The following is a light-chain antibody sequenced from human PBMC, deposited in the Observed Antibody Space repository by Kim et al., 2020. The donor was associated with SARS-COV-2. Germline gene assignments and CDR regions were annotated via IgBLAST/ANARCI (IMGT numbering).Light chain of an antibody. CDR3: QQSYSTRYS. CDR2: AAS. Sequence: SASVGDRVTITGRASQSISSYLKWYQQKPVKAPKLLIYAASSLQSGVPSRFSGSGSGTDFTLTISSLQPEDFATYYCQQSYSTRYSFGQGTKLDI. V-gene: IGKV1-39*01. CDR1: QSISSY. J-gene: IGKJ2*03.